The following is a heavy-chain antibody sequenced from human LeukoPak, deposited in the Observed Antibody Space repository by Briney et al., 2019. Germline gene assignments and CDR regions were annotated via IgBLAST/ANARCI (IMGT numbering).Heavy chain of an antibody. J-gene: IGHJ4*02. D-gene: IGHD3-22*01. CDR1: GGSISSGGYP. V-gene: IGHV4-30-2*01. CDR3: ARGGSGYYDAMSLDY. CDR2: IYHSGST. Sequence: SQTLSLTCAVSGGSISSGGYPWSWIRQPPGKGLEWIGYIYHSGSTYYNPSLKSRVTISVDRSKNQFSLKLSSVTAADTAVYYCARGGSGYYDAMSLDYWGQGTLVTVSS.